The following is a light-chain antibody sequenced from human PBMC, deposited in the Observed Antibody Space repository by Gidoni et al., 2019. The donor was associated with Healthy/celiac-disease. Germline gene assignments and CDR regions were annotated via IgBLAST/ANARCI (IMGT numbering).Light chain of an antibody. Sequence: DIQMTQSPSTLSASIGDRVTVTCRASQGIGDWLAWYQQKPGEAPKLLIYKASRVESGVPSRFSGSGCGKESPLTSNSEQPDYCATYCCHHNSNLWTFGQGSKVDIK. CDR1: QGIGDW. CDR2: KAS. V-gene: IGKV1-5*03. J-gene: IGKJ1*01. CDR3: HHNSNLWT.